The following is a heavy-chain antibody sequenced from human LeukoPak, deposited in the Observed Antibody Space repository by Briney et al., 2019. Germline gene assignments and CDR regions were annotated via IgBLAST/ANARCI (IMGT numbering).Heavy chain of an antibody. CDR3: ARGAVVVVAATPDDYYYYGMDV. CDR2: INHSGST. Sequence: SETLSLTCAVYGGSFSGYYWSWIRQPPGKGLEWIGEINHSGSTNYNPSLKSRVTISVDTSKNQFSLKLSSVTAADTAVYYCARGAVVVVAATPDDYYYYGMDVWGQGTTVTVSS. D-gene: IGHD2-15*01. J-gene: IGHJ6*02. V-gene: IGHV4-34*01. CDR1: GGSFSGYY.